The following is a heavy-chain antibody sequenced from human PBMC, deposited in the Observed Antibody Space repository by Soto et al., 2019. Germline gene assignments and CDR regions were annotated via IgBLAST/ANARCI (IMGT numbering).Heavy chain of an antibody. CDR1: EGSFSGYC. Sequence: SQPKSDSRAVYEGSFSGYCWRGIRQPPGKGLERIGEINHSGSTNYNPSLQGRVTISVDTSKNQFSLKLSSVTAADPAGDYCARAALDYWGQGTLVTVSS. CDR3: ARAALDY. V-gene: IGHV4-34*01. CDR2: INHSGST. J-gene: IGHJ4*02.